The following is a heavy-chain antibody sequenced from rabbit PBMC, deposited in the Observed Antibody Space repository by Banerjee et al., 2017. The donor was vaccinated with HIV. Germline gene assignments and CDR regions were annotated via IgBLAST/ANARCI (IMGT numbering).Heavy chain of an antibody. V-gene: IGHV1S45*01. CDR3: AGAYTYGYSDPVYIAELKL. CDR1: GFTLSSYW. J-gene: IGHJ3*01. Sequence: QEQLEESGGDLVKPEGSLALTCTASGFTLSSYWMCWVRQAPGKGLEWIGCIYTGSSGSTYYASWAKGRFTISKTSSTTVTLQMTSLTAADTATYFCAGAYTYGYSDPVYIAELKLWGQGTLVTVS. CDR2: IYTGSSGST. D-gene: IGHD6-1*01.